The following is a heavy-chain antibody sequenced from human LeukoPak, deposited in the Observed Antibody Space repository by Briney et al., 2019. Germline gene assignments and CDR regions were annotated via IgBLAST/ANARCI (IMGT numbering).Heavy chain of an antibody. J-gene: IGHJ4*02. CDR2: ISYSGSS. V-gene: IGHV4-39*07. CDR1: GGSIISTIYY. D-gene: IGHD6-13*01. Sequence: SETLSFTCTVSGGSIISTIYYWGGIRQSPGKGLDWIGSISYSGSSFCKPSLKSRVTISVDTSKNQFSLKLSSVTAAGTAVYYCARPPLKSGYSSWYSYWGQGTLVTVSS. CDR3: ARPPLKSGYSSWYSY.